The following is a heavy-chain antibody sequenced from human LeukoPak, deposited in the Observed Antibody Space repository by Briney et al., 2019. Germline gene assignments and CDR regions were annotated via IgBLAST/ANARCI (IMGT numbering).Heavy chain of an antibody. J-gene: IGHJ4*02. V-gene: IGHV4-39*01. CDR1: GGSISSSSYY. D-gene: IGHD5-18*01. CDR3: ARQALDTAMVTFDY. CDR2: IYYSGST. Sequence: SETLSLTCTVSGGSISSSSYYWGWIRQPPGKGLEWIGNIYYSGSTYYNPSLKSRVTISVDTSKNQFSLKLSSVTAADTAVYYCARQALDTAMVTFDYWGQGTLVTVSS.